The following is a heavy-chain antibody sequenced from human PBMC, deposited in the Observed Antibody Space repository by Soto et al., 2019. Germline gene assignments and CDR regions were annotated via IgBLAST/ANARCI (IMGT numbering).Heavy chain of an antibody. J-gene: IGHJ6*02. CDR1: GFTFSHFE. D-gene: IGHD2-2*01. V-gene: IGHV3-48*03. CDR3: ARAECRNPSCITGHYSYGSDV. Sequence: GSLRLSCAASGFTFSHFEMHWVRQALGKGLEWVSYINTAGSTKYYAESVKGRFTISRDNARNSLFLQMSSLRAEDTAVYYCARAECRNPSCITGHYSYGSDVCGPGTT. CDR2: INTAGSTK.